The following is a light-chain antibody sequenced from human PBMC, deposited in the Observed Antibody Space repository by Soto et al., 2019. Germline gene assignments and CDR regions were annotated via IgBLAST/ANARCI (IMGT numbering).Light chain of an antibody. J-gene: IGLJ3*02. Sequence: QAVVTQPPSVSGAPGQRVTISCTGSSSNNGAGYDVHWYQQLPGTAPKLLIYGNSNRPSGVPDRFSGSKSGTSASLAITGLQAEDEADYYCQSYDSSLSVWVFGGGTKLTVL. V-gene: IGLV1-40*01. CDR1: SSNNGAGYD. CDR2: GNS. CDR3: QSYDSSLSVWV.